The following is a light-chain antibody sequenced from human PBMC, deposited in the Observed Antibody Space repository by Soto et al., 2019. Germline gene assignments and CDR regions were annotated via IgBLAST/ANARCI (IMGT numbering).Light chain of an antibody. J-gene: IGKJ2*01. CDR2: GAS. CDR3: QQYGSSGYT. Sequence: EIVLTQSPGTLSLSPGERATLSCRASQSVSSSYLAWHQQKPGQAPSLLIYGASSRATGIPDRFSGSGSGTDFTLTISRLEPEDFAVYYCQQYGSSGYTFGQGTKLEI. CDR1: QSVSSSY. V-gene: IGKV3-20*01.